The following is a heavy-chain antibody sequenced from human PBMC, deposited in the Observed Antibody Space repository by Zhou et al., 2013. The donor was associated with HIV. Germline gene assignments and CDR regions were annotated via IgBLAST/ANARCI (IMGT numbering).Heavy chain of an antibody. Sequence: QVQLVQSGAEVKKPGSSVKVSCKASGGSFISYAISWVRQAPGQGLEWMGWINPNSGGTNYAQNLQGRVTMTTDTSTNTAYMNLRSLRSDDTAVYYCARGGLGYFDFWGQGTLVTVSS. CDR1: GGSFISYA. CDR2: INPNSGGT. V-gene: IGHV1-18*01. D-gene: IGHD3-9*01. CDR3: ARGGLGYFDF. J-gene: IGHJ4*02.